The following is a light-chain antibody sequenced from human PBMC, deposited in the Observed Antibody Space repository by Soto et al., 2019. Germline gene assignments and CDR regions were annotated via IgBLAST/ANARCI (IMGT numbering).Light chain of an antibody. CDR2: LAS. Sequence: EIVLTQSPATLSSFPGDRVTLSCRASQAVNTRLAWYQHKPGQAPRLLIYLASNRAAGVPARFSGSGSGTDFTLTISRLEPEDFAVYYRQQYGSSPRTFGQGTKVDIK. V-gene: IGKV3-20*01. CDR3: QQYGSSPRT. CDR1: QAVNTR. J-gene: IGKJ1*01.